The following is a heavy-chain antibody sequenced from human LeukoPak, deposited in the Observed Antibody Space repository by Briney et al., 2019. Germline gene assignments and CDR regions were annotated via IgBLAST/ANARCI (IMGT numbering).Heavy chain of an antibody. Sequence: GGSLRLSCAASGFTFSSYAMSWVRQAPGKGLEWVSAISGSGGSTYYAGSVKGRFTISRDNSKNTLYLQMNSLRAEDTAVYYCAKGSEVLWSGYYSIYWGQGTLVTVSS. CDR2: ISGSGGST. D-gene: IGHD3-3*01. CDR1: GFTFSSYA. J-gene: IGHJ4*02. V-gene: IGHV3-23*01. CDR3: AKGSEVLWSGYYSIY.